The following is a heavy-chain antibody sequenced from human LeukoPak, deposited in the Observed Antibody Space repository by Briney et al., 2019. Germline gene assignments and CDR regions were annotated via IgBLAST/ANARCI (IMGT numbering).Heavy chain of an antibody. Sequence: ASVKVSCKASGYTFTSYGINWVRQAPGQGLEWMGWISAYNGNTNYAQKLQGRVTMTTDTSTSTAYMELRSLRSDDTAVYYCARVPYSSSWYGFYYYYMDVWSKGTTVTISS. CDR1: GYTFTSYG. CDR2: ISAYNGNT. CDR3: ARVPYSSSWYGFYYYYMDV. J-gene: IGHJ6*03. D-gene: IGHD6-13*01. V-gene: IGHV1-18*01.